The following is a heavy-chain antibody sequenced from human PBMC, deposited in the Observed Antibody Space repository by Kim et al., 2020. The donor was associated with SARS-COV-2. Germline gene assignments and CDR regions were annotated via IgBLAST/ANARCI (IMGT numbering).Heavy chain of an antibody. CDR3: TTDPGDAYGFGPGF. CDR1: GFSFSDAW. J-gene: IGHJ4*02. Sequence: GGSLRLSCVASGFSFSDAWMSWVRQAPGKGLEWVGRIISEAAGGTTAYAAPVRGRFTISRDDSENTAYPEMDSLKIEDTAVYYCTTDPGDAYGFGPGFWGQGTPVTVSS. CDR2: IISEAAGGTT. V-gene: IGHV3-15*01. D-gene: IGHD3-16*01.